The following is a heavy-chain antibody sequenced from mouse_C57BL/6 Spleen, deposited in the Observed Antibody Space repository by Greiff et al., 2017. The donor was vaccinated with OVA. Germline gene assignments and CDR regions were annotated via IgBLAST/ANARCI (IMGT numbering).Heavy chain of an antibody. CDR1: GYTFTSYG. V-gene: IGHV1-81*01. CDR2: IYPRSGNT. CDR3: ARTENFYGSSPWYFDV. Sequence: QVQLQQSGAELARPGASVKLSCKASGYTFTSYGISWVKQRTGQGLEWIGEIYPRSGNTYYTEKFKGKATLTADKSYSTAYMELRILTSEDSAVYFCARTENFYGSSPWYFDVWGTGTTVTVSA. J-gene: IGHJ1*03. D-gene: IGHD1-1*01.